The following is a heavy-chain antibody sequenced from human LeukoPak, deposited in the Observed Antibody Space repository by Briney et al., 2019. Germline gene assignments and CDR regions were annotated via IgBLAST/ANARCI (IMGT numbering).Heavy chain of an antibody. CDR2: ITSSSGYT. CDR3: ARSTSAFDSPFDL. D-gene: IGHD5-12*01. CDR1: GFTFSDYY. V-gene: IGHV3-11*06. J-gene: IGHJ4*02. Sequence: GGSLRLSCAAPGFTFSDYYMNWIRQAPGKGLEWVSYITSSSGYTKYADSVKGRLSSSRDNAENSMYLQMSSLRAEDTAVYYCARSTSAFDSPFDLWGQGTLVTVS.